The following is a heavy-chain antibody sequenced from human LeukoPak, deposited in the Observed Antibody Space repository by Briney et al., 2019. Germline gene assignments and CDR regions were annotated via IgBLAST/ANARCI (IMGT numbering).Heavy chain of an antibody. CDR2: INPNSGGT. V-gene: IGHV1-2*02. J-gene: IGHJ4*02. CDR3: ARALYGDYFPYFDY. Sequence: VASVKVSCKASGYTFTGYYMHWVRQAPGQGLEWMGWINPNSGGTNYAQKFQGRVTMTRDTSISTAYMELSSLRSEDMAVYYCARALYGDYFPYFDYWGQGTLVTVSS. D-gene: IGHD4-17*01. CDR1: GYTFTGYY.